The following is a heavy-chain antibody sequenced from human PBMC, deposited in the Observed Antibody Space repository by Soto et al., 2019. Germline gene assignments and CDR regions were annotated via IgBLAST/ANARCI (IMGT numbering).Heavy chain of an antibody. V-gene: IGHV1-18*01. CDR1: GYTFTSYF. CDR2: ISAYNGNT. J-gene: IGHJ6*03. D-gene: IGHD3-3*01. CDR3: AREGDFYYYYMDV. Sequence: ASVKXSCNASGYTFTSYFISWVRQAPGQGLEWMGWISAYNGNTNYAQKLQGRVTMTTDTSTSTAYMELRSLRSDDTAVYYCAREGDFYYYYMDVWGKGTTVTVSS.